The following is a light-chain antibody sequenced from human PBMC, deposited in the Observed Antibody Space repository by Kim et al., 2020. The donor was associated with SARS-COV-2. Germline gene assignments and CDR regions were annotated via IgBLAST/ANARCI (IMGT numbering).Light chain of an antibody. J-gene: IGKJ2*01. CDR3: RQDHSYPS. CDR2: AAS. CDR1: QDIRDD. Sequence: AFQMTQSPSSLSASIGDRVTISCRAGQDIRDDLAWYQQKPGKAPKLLIFAASTLHSGVPSRFSGSASGTDFTLTITSLQPEDFATYYCRQDHSYPSFGQGTKLE. V-gene: IGKV1-6*01.